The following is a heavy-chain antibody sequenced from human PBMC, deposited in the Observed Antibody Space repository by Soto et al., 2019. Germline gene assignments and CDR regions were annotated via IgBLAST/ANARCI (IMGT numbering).Heavy chain of an antibody. V-gene: IGHV3-33*01. J-gene: IGHJ4*02. CDR3: ARGDDIFENYFAY. CDR2: IWYDGSNK. D-gene: IGHD3-9*01. Sequence: GGSLRLSCAASGFTFSSYGMHWVRQAPGKGLEGVAVIWYDGSNKYYADSVKGRFTISRDNSKNTLYLQMNSLRAEDTAVYFCARGDDIFENYFAYWGQGTLVTVSS. CDR1: GFTFSSYG.